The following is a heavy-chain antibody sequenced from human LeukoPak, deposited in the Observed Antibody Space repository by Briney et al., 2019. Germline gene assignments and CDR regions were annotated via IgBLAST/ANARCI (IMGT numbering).Heavy chain of an antibody. CDR3: ARGHRLQLCLS. CDR2: ISGSGGST. D-gene: IGHD5-18*01. CDR1: GFTFSSYA. Sequence: GGSLRLSCAASGFTFSSYAMSWVRQAPGKGLEWVSAISGSGGSTYCADSVKGRFTISRDNAKNSLYLQMNSLRAEDTAVYYCARGHRLQLCLSWGQGTLVTVSS. V-gene: IGHV3-23*01. J-gene: IGHJ5*02.